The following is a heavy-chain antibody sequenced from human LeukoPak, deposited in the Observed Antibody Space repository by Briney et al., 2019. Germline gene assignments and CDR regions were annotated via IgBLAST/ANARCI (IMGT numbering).Heavy chain of an antibody. CDR1: GFTFSGSA. CDR3: TNGRSSEPYSSSTSY. J-gene: IGHJ4*02. CDR2: IRSKANSYAT. V-gene: IGHV3-73*01. Sequence: GGSPRLSCAASGFTFSGSAMHWVRQASGKGLEWVGRIRSKANSYATAYAASVKGRFTISRDDSKNTAYLQMNSLKTEDTAVYYCTNGRSSEPYSSSTSYWGQGTLVTVSS. D-gene: IGHD6-13*01.